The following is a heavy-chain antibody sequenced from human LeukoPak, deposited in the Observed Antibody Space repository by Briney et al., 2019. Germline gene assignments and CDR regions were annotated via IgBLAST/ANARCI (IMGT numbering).Heavy chain of an antibody. CDR2: IYHSGST. CDR1: GYSISSGYY. CDR3: ARGLWWRGAFDI. D-gene: IGHD2-21*01. J-gene: IGHJ3*02. V-gene: IGHV4-38-2*02. Sequence: PSETLSLTCTVSGYSISSGYYWGWIRQPPGKGLEWIGSIYHSGSTNYNPSLKSRVTISVDTSKNQFSLKLSSVTAADTAVYYCARGLWWRGAFDIWGQGTMVTVSS.